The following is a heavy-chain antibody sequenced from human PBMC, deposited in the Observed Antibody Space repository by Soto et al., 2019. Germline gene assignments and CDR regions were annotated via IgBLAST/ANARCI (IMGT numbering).Heavy chain of an antibody. D-gene: IGHD3-10*01. V-gene: IGHV3-53*01. CDR3: VRPLSSGRNYGKDV. Sequence: VHLVESGGGLIQPGGSLRLSCAASGLTFGDNYMSWVRQAPGMGLEWVAAIYYNGTTYYADSVKGGFTISRDTSKNTLSLQMDSLRVEDTAVYYCVRPLSSGRNYGKDVWGQGTTVTVSS. J-gene: IGHJ6*02. CDR2: IYYNGTT. CDR1: GLTFGDNY.